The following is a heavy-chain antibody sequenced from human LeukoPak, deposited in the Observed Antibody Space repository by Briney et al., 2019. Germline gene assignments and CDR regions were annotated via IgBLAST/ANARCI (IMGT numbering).Heavy chain of an antibody. CDR2: INPNSGGT. D-gene: IGHD2-8*01. CDR3: ARDHHCTNGVCHRIDY. Sequence: ASVKVSCKASGYTFTGYYMHWVRQAPGQGLEWMGWINPNSGGTNYAQKFQGRVTMTRDTSISTAYMELSRLRSDDTAVYYCARDHHCTNGVCHRIDYWGQGTLVTVSS. CDR1: GYTFTGYY. V-gene: IGHV1-2*02. J-gene: IGHJ4*02.